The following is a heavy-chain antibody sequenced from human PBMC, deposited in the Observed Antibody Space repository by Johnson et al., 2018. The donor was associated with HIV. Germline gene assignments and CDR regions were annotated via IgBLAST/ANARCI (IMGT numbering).Heavy chain of an antibody. J-gene: IGHJ3*02. D-gene: IGHD6-6*01. Sequence: VQLVESGGGVVQPGRSLRLSCAASGFTFSSYAMHWVRQAPGKGLEWVSAISGSGGDTYYAGSVKGRFTVSRENAKNSLYLQLNSLRAGDTAVYYCARDPAARRPSDAFDIWGQGTMVTVSS. CDR3: ARDPAARRPSDAFDI. V-gene: IGHV3-13*01. CDR2: ISGSGGDT. CDR1: GFTFSSYA.